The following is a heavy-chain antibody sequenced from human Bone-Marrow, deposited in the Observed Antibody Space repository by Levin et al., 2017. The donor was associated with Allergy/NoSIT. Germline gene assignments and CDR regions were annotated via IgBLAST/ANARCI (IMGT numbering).Heavy chain of an antibody. CDR3: ASQTPDIAAAGPYYYYGMDV. CDR1: GFTFSSYG. V-gene: IGHV3-33*01. Sequence: GGSLRLSCAASGFTFSSYGMHWVRQAPGKGLEWVAVIWYDGSNKYYADSVKGRFTISRDNSKNTLYLQMNSLRAEDTAVYYCASQTPDIAAAGPYYYYGMDVWGQGTTVTVSS. D-gene: IGHD6-13*01. J-gene: IGHJ6*02. CDR2: IWYDGSNK.